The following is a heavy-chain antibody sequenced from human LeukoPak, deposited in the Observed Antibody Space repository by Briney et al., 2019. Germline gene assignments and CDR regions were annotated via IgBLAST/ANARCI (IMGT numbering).Heavy chain of an antibody. D-gene: IGHD1-14*01. V-gene: IGHV3-66*01. CDR1: ELSVSSNY. Sequence: GGSLRLSCAASELSVSSNYMSWIRQAPGKGLEWVAILYSSGRTEYADSVKGRFTISRDNAKNSLYLQMNSLRAEDTAVYYCVRGSQPNQNNWFDPWGQGTLVTVSS. CDR3: VRGSQPNQNNWFDP. J-gene: IGHJ5*02. CDR2: LYSSGRT.